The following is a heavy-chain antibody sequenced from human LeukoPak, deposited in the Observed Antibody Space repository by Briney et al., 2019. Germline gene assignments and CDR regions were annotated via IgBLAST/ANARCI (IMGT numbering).Heavy chain of an antibody. D-gene: IGHD3-16*02. CDR3: AKQGALATTVIVSLWYFDY. J-gene: IGHJ4*02. V-gene: IGHV3-48*03. Sequence: TGGSLRLSCAASGFTFTNFELSWVRQAPGKGLEWVSYISASGSTTYYADSGRGRFTISRDNAENSLYLQISSLRAEDTAVYFCAKQGALATTVIVSLWYFDYWGQGTPVTVSS. CDR1: GFTFTNFE. CDR2: ISASGSTT.